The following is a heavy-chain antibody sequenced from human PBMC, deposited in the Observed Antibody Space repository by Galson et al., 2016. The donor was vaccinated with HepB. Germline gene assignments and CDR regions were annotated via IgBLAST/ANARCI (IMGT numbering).Heavy chain of an antibody. CDR1: GSTLTELS. V-gene: IGHV1-24*01. CDR3: VIDWRRMSHFHYGLDV. Sequence: SCKVSGSTLTELSIHWVRQAPAIGLEWMGGFDPENGETIYTQRFQGRVTMTEDTSTDTAYMELSSLRSEDTAVYFCVIDWRRMSHFHYGLDVWGQGTTVIVSS. D-gene: IGHD2/OR15-2a*01. CDR2: FDPENGET. J-gene: IGHJ6*02.